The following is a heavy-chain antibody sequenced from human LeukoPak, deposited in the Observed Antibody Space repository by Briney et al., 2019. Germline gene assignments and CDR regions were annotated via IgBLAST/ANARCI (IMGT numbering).Heavy chain of an antibody. CDR3: ARNSAARGNWFDP. CDR2: INWNGGST. Sequence: GSLRLSCAASGFTFDDSCMSWVRQAPGKGLEWGPGINWNGGSTGYADSVKGRFTISRDNAKNSLYLQMNSLRAEDTALYYCARNSAARGNWFDPWGQGTLVTVSS. V-gene: IGHV3-20*04. J-gene: IGHJ5*02. CDR1: GFTFDDSC. D-gene: IGHD6-6*01.